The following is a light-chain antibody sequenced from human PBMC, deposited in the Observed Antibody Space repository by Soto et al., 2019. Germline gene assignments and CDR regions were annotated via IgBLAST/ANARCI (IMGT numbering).Light chain of an antibody. CDR1: SASIGAGYD. J-gene: IGLJ3*02. CDR2: GNN. Sequence: QSVLTQPPSVSGAPGQRVTISCTGNSASIGAGYDVHWYQQLPGTAPRLLIYGNNNRPSGVPDRFSGSKSGTSASLAITGLQAEDEADYYCQSYYSSLSGSEVCGGGTKVTVL. V-gene: IGLV1-40*01. CDR3: QSYYSSLSGSEV.